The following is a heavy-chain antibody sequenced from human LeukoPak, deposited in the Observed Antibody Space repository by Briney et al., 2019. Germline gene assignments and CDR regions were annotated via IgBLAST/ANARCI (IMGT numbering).Heavy chain of an antibody. CDR1: GFTVSSNY. V-gene: IGHV3-53*01. J-gene: IGHJ4*02. D-gene: IGHD3-10*01. CDR2: IYSSGST. CDR3: ARDMSLLWFGDPFDY. Sequence: GGSLRLSCAASGFTVSSNYMSWVRQAPGKGLEWVSVIYSSGSTYYADSVKGRFTISRDNARNSLYLQMNSLRDEDTAVYYCARDMSLLWFGDPFDYWGQGTLVTVSS.